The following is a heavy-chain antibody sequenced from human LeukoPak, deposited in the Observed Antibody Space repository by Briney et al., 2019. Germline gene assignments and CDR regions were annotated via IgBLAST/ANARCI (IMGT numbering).Heavy chain of an antibody. V-gene: IGHV3-11*01. CDR2: ISSSGSTI. D-gene: IGHD6-19*01. CDR3: ARDQGFMQWLVQGRGCFDY. Sequence: GGSLRLSCAASGFTFSDYYMSWIRQAPGKGLEWVSYISSSGSTIYYADSVKGRFTISRDNAKNSLYLQMNSLRAEDTAVYYWARDQGFMQWLVQGRGCFDYWGQGTLVTVSS. CDR1: GFTFSDYY. J-gene: IGHJ4*02.